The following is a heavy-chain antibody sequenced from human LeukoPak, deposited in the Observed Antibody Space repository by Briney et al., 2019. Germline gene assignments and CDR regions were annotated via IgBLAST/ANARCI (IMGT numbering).Heavy chain of an antibody. CDR2: INPNSGGT. Sequence: ASVKVSCKASGYTFTSYYIHWVRQAPGQGLEWMGWINPNSGGTNYAQKFQGRVTMTRDTSISTAYMELSRLRSDDTAVYYCARASGSYFYYYYYMDVWGKGTTVTVSS. J-gene: IGHJ6*03. D-gene: IGHD1-26*01. CDR3: ARASGSYFYYYYYMDV. V-gene: IGHV1-2*02. CDR1: GYTFTSYY.